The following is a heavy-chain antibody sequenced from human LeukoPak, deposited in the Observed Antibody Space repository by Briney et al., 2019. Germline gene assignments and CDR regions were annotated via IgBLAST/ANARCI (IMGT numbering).Heavy chain of an antibody. Sequence: SETLSLTCTVSGGSISNSPYYWGWIRQPPGKGLEWIGSIYYSGSTYYNPSLESRVSISVDSTRNQFSLKLSSVTAADTAVYYCASSSGFGAFDIWGQGTMVTVSS. CDR1: GGSISNSPYY. CDR3: ASSSGFGAFDI. D-gene: IGHD6-19*01. V-gene: IGHV4-39*07. CDR2: IYYSGST. J-gene: IGHJ3*02.